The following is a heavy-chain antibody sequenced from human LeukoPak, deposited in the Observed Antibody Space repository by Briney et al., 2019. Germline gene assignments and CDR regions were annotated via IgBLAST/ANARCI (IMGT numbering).Heavy chain of an antibody. CDR3: ARQVYYYDSSGYPYFDY. CDR2: INPSGGCT. D-gene: IGHD3-22*01. Sequence: ASVKVSCKASGYTFTSYYMHWVRQAPGQGLEWMGIINPSGGCTSYAQKFQARVTMTRDTSTSTVYMELSSLRSEDTAVYYCARQVYYYDSSGYPYFDYWGQGTLVTVSS. V-gene: IGHV1-46*01. CDR1: GYTFTSYY. J-gene: IGHJ4*02.